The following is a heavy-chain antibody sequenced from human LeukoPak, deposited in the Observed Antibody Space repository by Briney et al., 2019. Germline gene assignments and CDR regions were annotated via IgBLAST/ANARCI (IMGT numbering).Heavy chain of an antibody. CDR1: GGSFSGYY. V-gene: IGHV4-34*01. CDR2: INHSGST. CDR3: ATSEYSSSSDAFDI. D-gene: IGHD6-6*01. J-gene: IGHJ3*02. Sequence: SETLSLTCAVYGGSFSGYYWSWIRQLPGKGLEWIGEINHSGSTNYNPSLKSRVTISVDTSKNQFSLKLSSVTAADTAVYYCATSEYSSSSDAFDIWGQGTMVTVSS.